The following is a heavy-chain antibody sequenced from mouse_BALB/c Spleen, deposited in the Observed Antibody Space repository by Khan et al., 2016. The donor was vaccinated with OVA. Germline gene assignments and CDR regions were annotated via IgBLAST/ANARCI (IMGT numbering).Heavy chain of an antibody. CDR1: GYTFTTYT. D-gene: IGHD2-14*01. V-gene: IGHV1-4*01. J-gene: IGHJ3*01. CDR2: INPSNGYT. CDR3: AREGAYYRADGWFSY. Sequence: VQLQQSGAELARPGASVKMSCKASGYTFTTYTMHWVKQRPGQGLEWIGYINPSNGYTNYNQKFKDKSPLTADKSSSTAYMQLSSLTSDYSAVYDCAREGAYYRADGWFSYWGQGTLVTVSA.